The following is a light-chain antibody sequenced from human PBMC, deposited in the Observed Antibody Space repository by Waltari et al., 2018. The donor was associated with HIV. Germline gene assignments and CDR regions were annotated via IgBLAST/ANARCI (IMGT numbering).Light chain of an antibody. J-gene: IGLJ1*01. Sequence: QSALTQPASVSASPGQSITISCTGTSSDVGNYNVVSWYRQFPDKAPQLLIFEVNQRPSGVSNRVSGSKSGNSASLTIAGLLADDEADYYCCSYAGGNSYVFGTGTKVTVL. CDR2: EVN. CDR3: CSYAGGNSYV. V-gene: IGLV2-23*02. CDR1: SSDVGNYNV.